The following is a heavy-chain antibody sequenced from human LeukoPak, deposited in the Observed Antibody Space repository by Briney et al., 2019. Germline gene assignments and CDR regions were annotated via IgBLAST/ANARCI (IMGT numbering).Heavy chain of an antibody. CDR3: ARAPITAGYYYYGMDV. CDR2: TSYRSKWYN. Sequence: SQNLSLTCAISGDSVSSNSAAWNWIRQSPSRGLEWLGRTSYRSKWYNDYAVSVKSRITINPDTSKNQFSLQLNSVTPEDTAVYYCARAPITAGYYYYGMDVWGQGTTVTVSS. V-gene: IGHV6-1*01. J-gene: IGHJ6*02. CDR1: GDSVSSNSAA.